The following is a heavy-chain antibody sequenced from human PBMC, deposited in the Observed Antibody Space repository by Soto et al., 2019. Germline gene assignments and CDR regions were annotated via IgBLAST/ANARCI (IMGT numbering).Heavy chain of an antibody. Sequence: PGGSLRLSCAASGFTFRSYAMSWVRQAPGKGLEWVSAISGSGGSTYYADSVKGRFTISRDNSKNTLYLQMSSLRAEDTAVYYCAKGSLSSSWYQAYFQHWGQGTLVTVSS. J-gene: IGHJ1*01. D-gene: IGHD6-13*01. CDR2: ISGSGGST. V-gene: IGHV3-23*01. CDR1: GFTFRSYA. CDR3: AKGSLSSSWYQAYFQH.